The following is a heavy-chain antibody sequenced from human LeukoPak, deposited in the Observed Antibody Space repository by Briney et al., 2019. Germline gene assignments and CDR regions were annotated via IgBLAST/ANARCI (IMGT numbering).Heavy chain of an antibody. CDR1: GYSFSNYW. V-gene: IGHV5-51*01. D-gene: IGHD3-10*01. CDR2: IYPGDSDT. J-gene: IGHJ4*02. CDR3: ARLRAYYNSGSYSYFDY. Sequence: GEALKISCKGSGYSFSNYWNGWVRQMPGKGLEWMGIIYPGDSDTRHSPSFQGQATISADKSISTAYLQWSSLKASDTAMYYCARLRAYYNSGSYSYFDYWGQGTLVTVSS.